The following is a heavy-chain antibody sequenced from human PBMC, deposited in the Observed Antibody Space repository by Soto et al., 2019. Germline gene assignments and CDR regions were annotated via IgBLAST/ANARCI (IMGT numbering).Heavy chain of an antibody. CDR3: AKVVIVVVITDAFDI. V-gene: IGHV3-30*18. Sequence: QVQLVESGGGVVQPGRCLRVSCAASGITFNSYGMHWVRQAPGKGLEWVAVISYDGSNKYYADSVKGRFTISRDNSKNTLYLQMNSLRAEDTAVYYCAKVVIVVVITDAFDIWGQGTMVTVSS. J-gene: IGHJ3*02. CDR1: GITFNSYG. CDR2: ISYDGSNK. D-gene: IGHD3-22*01.